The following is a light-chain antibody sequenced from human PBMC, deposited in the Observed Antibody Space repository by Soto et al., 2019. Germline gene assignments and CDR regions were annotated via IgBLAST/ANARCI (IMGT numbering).Light chain of an antibody. Sequence: QSALTQPRSVSGSPGQSVTISCTGTSSDVGGYNYVSWYQQHPAKAPKLLIYSVSERPSGVPDRFSGSKSGNTASLTISGLLAEDEGDYYCSSYVASDGRVFGGGTKLTVL. J-gene: IGLJ2*01. CDR3: SSYVASDGRV. V-gene: IGLV2-11*01. CDR2: SVS. CDR1: SSDVGGYNY.